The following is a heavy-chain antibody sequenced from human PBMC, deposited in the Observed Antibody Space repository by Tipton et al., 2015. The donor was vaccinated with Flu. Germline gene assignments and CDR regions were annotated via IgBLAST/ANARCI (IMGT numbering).Heavy chain of an antibody. CDR1: SGSIRSTNYF. J-gene: IGHJ4*02. V-gene: IGHV4-39*01. Sequence: TPSLTCTVSSGSIRSTNYFCAWIRQPPGKRLELIGSIYPSGTPYYNPSLKSRVTISVDTAKSQFSLKLRSVTAADTAVFYCARLSYYDVDLKNFYFDYWGQGALVTVSS. D-gene: IGHD3-10*02. CDR3: ARLSYYDVDLKNFYFDY. CDR2: IYPSGTP.